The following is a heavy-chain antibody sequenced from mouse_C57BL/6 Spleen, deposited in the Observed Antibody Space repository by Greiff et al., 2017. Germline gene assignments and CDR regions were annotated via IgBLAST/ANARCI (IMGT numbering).Heavy chain of an antibody. J-gene: IGHJ2*01. CDR3: TRGGTGTPLDY. D-gene: IGHD4-1*01. CDR1: GYTFTDYE. V-gene: IGHV1-15*01. Sequence: QVQLQQPGAELVRPGASVTLSCKASGYTFTDYEMHWVKQTPVHGLEWIGAIDPETGGTAYNQKFKGKAILTADKSSSTAYMELRSLTSEDSAVYYWTRGGTGTPLDYWGQGTTLTVSS. CDR2: IDPETGGT.